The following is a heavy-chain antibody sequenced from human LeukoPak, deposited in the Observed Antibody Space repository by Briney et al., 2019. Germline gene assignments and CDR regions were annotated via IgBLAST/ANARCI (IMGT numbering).Heavy chain of an antibody. CDR3: AREGSNYYYYMDV. J-gene: IGHJ6*03. D-gene: IGHD6-13*01. V-gene: IGHV4-59*01. CDR1: GGSIRVYY. Sequence: SETLSLTCNVSGGSIRVYYWSWIRQPPGKGLEWIGYIYSSGSTNYNPSLKSRVTMSVDTSKNQFSLKVSSVTAADTAVYYCAREGSNYYYYMDVWGKGTTVTVSS. CDR2: IYSSGST.